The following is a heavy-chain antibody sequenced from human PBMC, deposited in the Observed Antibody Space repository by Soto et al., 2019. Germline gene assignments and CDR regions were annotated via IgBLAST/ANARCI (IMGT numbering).Heavy chain of an antibody. J-gene: IGHJ6*02. CDR1: GFTFSSYA. CDR2: ISYDGSNK. CDR3: ARDEFLSGSWTYYYYYYGMDV. D-gene: IGHD6-13*01. Sequence: GGSLRLSCAASGFTFSSYAMHWVRQAPGKGLEWVAVISYDGSNKYYADSVKGRFTISRDNSKNTLYLQMNSLRAEDTAVYYCARDEFLSGSWTYYYYYYGMDVWGQGTTVTVSS. V-gene: IGHV3-30-3*01.